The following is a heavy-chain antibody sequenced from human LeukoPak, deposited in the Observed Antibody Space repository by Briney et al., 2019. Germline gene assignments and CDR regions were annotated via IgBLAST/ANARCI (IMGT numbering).Heavy chain of an antibody. D-gene: IGHD6-19*01. CDR3: ARGYSSGLVDY. CDR1: GGSIGSYY. CDR2: IYYSGST. Sequence: SETLSLTCSVSGGSIGSYYWSWIRQPPGKGLEWIGYIYYSGSTNYNPSLKSRVTISVDTSKNQFSLKLSCVTAADTAVYYCARGYSSGLVDYWGQGTLVTVSS. J-gene: IGHJ4*02. V-gene: IGHV4-59*01.